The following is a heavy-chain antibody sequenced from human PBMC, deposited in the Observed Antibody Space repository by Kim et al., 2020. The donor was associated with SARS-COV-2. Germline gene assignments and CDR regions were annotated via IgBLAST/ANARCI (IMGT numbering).Heavy chain of an antibody. V-gene: IGHV1-24*01. D-gene: IGHD6-6*01. Sequence: ASVKVSCKVSGYTLTELSMHWVRQAPGKGLEWMGGFDPEDGETIYAQKFQGRVTMTEDTSTDTAYMELSSLRSEDTAVYYCAMASALVRDGWFDPWGQGPLVPVS. J-gene: IGHJ5*02. CDR3: AMASALVRDGWFDP. CDR2: FDPEDGET. CDR1: GYTLTELS.